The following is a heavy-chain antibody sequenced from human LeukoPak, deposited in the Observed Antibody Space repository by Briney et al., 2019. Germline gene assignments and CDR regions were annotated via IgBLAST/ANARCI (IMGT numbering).Heavy chain of an antibody. CDR3: ARGSNSSWYGQNWFDP. J-gene: IGHJ5*02. CDR1: GYTFTGYY. Sequence: ASVKVSCKASGYTFTGYYMHWVRQAPGQGLEWMGWINPNSGGTNYAQKFQGRVTMTRDTSISTAYMELSGLRSDDTAVYYCARGSNSSWYGQNWFDPWGQGTLVTVSS. V-gene: IGHV1-2*02. D-gene: IGHD6-13*01. CDR2: INPNSGGT.